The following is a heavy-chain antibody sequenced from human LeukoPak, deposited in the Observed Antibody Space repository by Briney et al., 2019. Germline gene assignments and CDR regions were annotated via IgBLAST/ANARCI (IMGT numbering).Heavy chain of an antibody. CDR3: ARAPITSPFYVDS. CDR1: GFAFDEHG. D-gene: IGHD2-2*01. CDR2: INWGGGST. V-gene: IGHV3-20*04. J-gene: IGHJ4*02. Sequence: PGGVLRLSCTASGFAFDEHGMSWVRQVPGEGVEWGSGINWGGGSTGYADPLRGRFTISRDNAKNSLYLQMDSLRAEDTALYYCARAPITSPFYVDSWGQGTLVTVSS.